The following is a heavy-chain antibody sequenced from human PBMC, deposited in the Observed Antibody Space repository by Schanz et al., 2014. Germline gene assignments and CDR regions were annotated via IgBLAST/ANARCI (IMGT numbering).Heavy chain of an antibody. CDR2: IDGKSTTV. CDR1: GFSFSSYS. J-gene: IGHJ6*03. Sequence: DLVESGGGLIQRGESLRLSCSASGFSFSSYSMNWVRQAPGKGLEWLSYIDGKSTTVYYADSVKGRFTVSRDNARNSLYLRRNTLGAEDTAVYSCARDVDSFYHNYYIDVWGKGTTVTV. CDR3: ARDVDSFYHNYYIDV. V-gene: IGHV3-48*01. D-gene: IGHD3-16*02.